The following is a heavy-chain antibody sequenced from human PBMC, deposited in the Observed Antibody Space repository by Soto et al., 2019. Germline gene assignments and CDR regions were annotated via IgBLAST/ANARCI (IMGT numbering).Heavy chain of an antibody. CDR1: GFTFSSYA. D-gene: IGHD3-22*01. Sequence: AGGSLRLSCAASGFTFSSYAMSWVRQAPGKGLEWVSAISGSGGSTYYADSVKGRFTISRDNSKNTLYLQMNSLRAEGTAVYYCAKASSGYYASWFDPWGQGTLVTVSS. J-gene: IGHJ5*02. CDR3: AKASSGYYASWFDP. CDR2: ISGSGGST. V-gene: IGHV3-23*01.